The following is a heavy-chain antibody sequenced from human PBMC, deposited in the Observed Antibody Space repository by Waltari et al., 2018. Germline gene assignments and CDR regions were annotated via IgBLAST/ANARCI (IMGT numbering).Heavy chain of an antibody. D-gene: IGHD7-27*01. J-gene: IGHJ4*02. CDR2: ISSTGSYT. CDR3: ARGGWGFYLDD. Sequence: EVQLVESGGGLVKPGGSLRLSCAASGFTFSSYSRNWVRQAPGKGWEWVSSISSTGSYTHYADSVKGRVTISRDNAKNSLYLQMNSLRAEDTAVYYCARGGWGFYLDDWGQGTLVTFSS. V-gene: IGHV3-21*01. CDR1: GFTFSSYS.